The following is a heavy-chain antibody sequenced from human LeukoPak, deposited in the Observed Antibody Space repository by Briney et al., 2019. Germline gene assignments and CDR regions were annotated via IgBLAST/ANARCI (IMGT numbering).Heavy chain of an antibody. D-gene: IGHD4-23*01. Sequence: ASETLSLTCTVSGGSISSGSYYWSWIRQPAGKGLEWIGRIYTSGSTNYNPSLKSRVTISVDTSKNQFSLKLSSVTAADTAVYYCAREDDYGGMGNYYYYMDVWGKETTVTVSS. CDR2: IYTSGST. CDR3: AREDDYGGMGNYYYYMDV. V-gene: IGHV4-61*02. J-gene: IGHJ6*03. CDR1: GGSISSGSYY.